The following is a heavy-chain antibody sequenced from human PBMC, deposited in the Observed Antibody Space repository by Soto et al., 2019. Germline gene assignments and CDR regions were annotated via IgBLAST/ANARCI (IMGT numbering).Heavy chain of an antibody. CDR3: AKVRYSSPMGYYYGMDV. D-gene: IGHD6-19*01. V-gene: IGHV1-69*13. J-gene: IGHJ6*02. Sequence: SVKVSCKASRVAFSKFIVTWVRQAPGLGLEWVGGIIPIFGTANYAQKFQGRVTITADESTSTSYMEVNNLRSEYTAVYYCAKVRYSSPMGYYYGMDVWGRGTTVAVAS. CDR2: IIPIFGTA. CDR1: RVAFSKFI.